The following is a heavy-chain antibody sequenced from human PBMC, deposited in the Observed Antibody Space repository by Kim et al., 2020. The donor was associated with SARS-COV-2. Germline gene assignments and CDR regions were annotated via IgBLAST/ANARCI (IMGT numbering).Heavy chain of an antibody. CDR1: RGSVSNSAYY. J-gene: IGHJ4*02. V-gene: IGHV4-39*02. CDR3: ARLGAPYSYDGSGYSPYYFDF. Sequence: SETLSLTCTVSRGSVSNSAYYWGWVRHPPGKGLEWIGNIYYSGSTYYNPSLKSRVTISVDTSKNHFSLNLRFVTAADTAVYYCARLGAPYSYDGSGYSPYYFDFWGQGTLVTVSS. CDR2: IYYSGST. D-gene: IGHD3-22*01.